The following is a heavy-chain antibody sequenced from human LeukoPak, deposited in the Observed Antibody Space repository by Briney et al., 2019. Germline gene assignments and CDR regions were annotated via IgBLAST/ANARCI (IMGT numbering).Heavy chain of an antibody. CDR1: GGSISSSSYY. CDR3: ARQRHDYGGNARAFDI. J-gene: IGHJ3*02. Sequence: PSETLSLTCTVSGGSISSSSYYWGWIRQPPGKGLEWIGSIYYSGSTYYNPSLKSRVTISVDTSKNQFSLKLSSVTAADTAVYYCARQRHDYGGNARAFDIWGQGTMVTVSS. V-gene: IGHV4-39*01. CDR2: IYYSGST. D-gene: IGHD4-23*01.